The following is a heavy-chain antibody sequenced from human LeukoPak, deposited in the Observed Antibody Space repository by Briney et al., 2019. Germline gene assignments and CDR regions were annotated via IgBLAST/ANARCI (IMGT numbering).Heavy chain of an antibody. V-gene: IGHV1-69*06. CDR1: GGTFSSYA. J-gene: IGHJ5*02. CDR2: IIPIFGTA. D-gene: IGHD3-10*01. CDR3: AGGVFTMVRGVISNWFDP. Sequence: GASVKVPCKASGGTFSSYAISWVRQAPGQGLEWMGRIIPIFGTANYAQKFQGRVTITADKSTSTAYMELSSLRSEDTAVYYCAGGVFTMVRGVISNWFDPWGQGTLVTVSS.